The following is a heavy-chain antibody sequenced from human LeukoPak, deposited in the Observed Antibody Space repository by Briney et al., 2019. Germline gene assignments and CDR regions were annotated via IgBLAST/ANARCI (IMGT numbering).Heavy chain of an antibody. J-gene: IGHJ6*02. CDR2: ISWNSGSI. Sequence: GGSLRLSCAASGFTFDDYTMHWVRQAPGKGLEWVSGISWNSGSIGYADSVKGRFTISRDNAKNSLYLQMNSLRAEDTAVYYCARGNYYGMDVWGQGTTVTVSS. CDR1: GFTFDDYT. V-gene: IGHV3-9*01. CDR3: ARGNYYGMDV.